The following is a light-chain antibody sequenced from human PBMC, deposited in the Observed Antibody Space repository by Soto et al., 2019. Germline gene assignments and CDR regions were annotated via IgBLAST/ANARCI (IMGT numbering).Light chain of an antibody. J-gene: IGLJ2*01. CDR2: GTS. CDR3: LLYYGGAQLV. CDR1: TGAVTSGYY. Sequence: QTVVTQEPSLTVSPGGTGTLTCASSTGAVTSGYYPNWFQQKPGQAPRALIYGTSNKHSWTPARFSGSPLGGKAALTLLGVQPEDEAEYYCLLYYGGAQLVFGGRTKLTVL. V-gene: IGLV7-43*01.